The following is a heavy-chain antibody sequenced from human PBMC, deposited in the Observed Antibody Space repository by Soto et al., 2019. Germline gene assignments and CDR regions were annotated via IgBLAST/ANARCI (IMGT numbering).Heavy chain of an antibody. CDR1: GYTLTELS. V-gene: IGHV1-24*01. J-gene: IGHJ4*02. Sequence: GASVKVSCKVSGYTLTELSMHWVRQAPGKGLEWMGGFDPEDGETIYAQKFQGRVTMTEDTSTDTAYMELSSLRSEDTAVYYCATDRPKVVTPSFDYWGQGTLVTVSS. D-gene: IGHD2-21*02. CDR2: FDPEDGET. CDR3: ATDRPKVVTPSFDY.